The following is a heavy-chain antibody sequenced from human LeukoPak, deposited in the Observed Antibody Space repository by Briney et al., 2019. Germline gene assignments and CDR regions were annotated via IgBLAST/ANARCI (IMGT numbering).Heavy chain of an antibody. D-gene: IGHD1-7*01. CDR3: ARDNWNYGSSMDV. J-gene: IGHJ6*02. V-gene: IGHV4-34*01. CDR2: INHSGST. Sequence: SETLSLTCAVYGGSFSGYYWSWIRQPPGKGLEWIGEINHSGSTNYNPSLKSRVTISVDTSKNQFSLKLSSVTAADTAVYYCARDNWNYGSSMDVWGQGTTVTVSS. CDR1: GGSFSGYY.